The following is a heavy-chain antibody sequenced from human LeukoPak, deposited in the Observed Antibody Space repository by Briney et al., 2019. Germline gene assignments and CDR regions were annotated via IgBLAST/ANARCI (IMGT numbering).Heavy chain of an antibody. CDR1: GFTFSSYS. D-gene: IGHD1-20*01. Sequence: GGSLRLSCAASGFTFSSYSMNWVRQAPGKGLEWVSSISSSSSYIYYADSVKGRFTISRDNAKNSLYLQMNSLRVEDTAVYYCVPLNWNPPGDFDRWGQGTLVTVSP. J-gene: IGHJ4*02. V-gene: IGHV3-21*01. CDR3: VPLNWNPPGDFDR. CDR2: ISSSSSYI.